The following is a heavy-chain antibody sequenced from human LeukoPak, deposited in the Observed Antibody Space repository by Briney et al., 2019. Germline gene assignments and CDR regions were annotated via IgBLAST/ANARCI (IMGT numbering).Heavy chain of an antibody. CDR3: ARSDLYYFDY. J-gene: IGHJ4*02. CDR2: IYDSGST. CDR1: GGSIRSSYYY. Sequence: SSETLSLTCTVSGGSIRSSYYYWGWIRQPPGKGLEWIGSIYDSGSTCYNPSLKSRVTISVDTSKNQFSLKLSSVTAADTAVYYCARSDLYYFDYWGQGTLVTVSS. V-gene: IGHV4-39*01.